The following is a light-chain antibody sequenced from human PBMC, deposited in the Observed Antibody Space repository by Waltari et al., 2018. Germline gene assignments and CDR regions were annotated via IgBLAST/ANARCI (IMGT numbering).Light chain of an antibody. Sequence: QSVLTQPPSVSAAPGQTVTISCSGSSSNIGSNSVSWYYHLPGTAPKLLIYNKDKRPSGIPDRFAGSKSGTSASLGITGLQTGDEADYYCGTWDTSLTVWVLGGGTKVIVL. CDR1: SSNIGSNS. J-gene: IGLJ3*02. CDR2: NKD. V-gene: IGLV1-51*01. CDR3: GTWDTSLTVWV.